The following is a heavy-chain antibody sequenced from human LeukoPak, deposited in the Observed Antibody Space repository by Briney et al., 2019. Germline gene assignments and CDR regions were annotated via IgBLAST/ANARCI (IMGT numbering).Heavy chain of an antibody. D-gene: IGHD1-26*01. Sequence: PGGSLRLSCAASGFTFDDYAMHWVRQAPGKGLEWVSGISWNSGSIGYADSVKGRFTISRDNAKNSLYLQMNSLRAEDTAVYYCARSGVRGSYYEEVDYWGQGTLVTVSS. CDR2: ISWNSGSI. CDR3: ARSGVRGSYYEEVDY. J-gene: IGHJ4*02. V-gene: IGHV3-9*01. CDR1: GFTFDDYA.